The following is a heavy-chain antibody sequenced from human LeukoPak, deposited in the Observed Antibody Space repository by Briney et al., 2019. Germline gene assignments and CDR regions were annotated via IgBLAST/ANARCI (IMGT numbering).Heavy chain of an antibody. J-gene: IGHJ4*02. Sequence: PGRSLRLSCAASGFTFSSYGMHWVRQAPGKGLEWVAVISYDGSNKYYADSVKGRFTISRDNSKNTLYLQMNSLRAEDTAVYYCAKGEEAPDYYGSGSYYRSWGQGTLVTVSS. V-gene: IGHV3-30*18. CDR1: GFTFSSYG. D-gene: IGHD3-10*01. CDR3: AKGEEAPDYYGSGSYYRS. CDR2: ISYDGSNK.